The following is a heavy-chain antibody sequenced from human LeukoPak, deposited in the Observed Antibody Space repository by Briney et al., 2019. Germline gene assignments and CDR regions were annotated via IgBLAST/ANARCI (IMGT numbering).Heavy chain of an antibody. J-gene: IGHJ4*02. CDR1: GFTFSSYS. D-gene: IGHD4-17*01. CDR2: ISSSSSYI. CDR3: ARDLAYGDDGL. V-gene: IGHV3-21*01. Sequence: NTGGSLRLSCAASGFTFSSYSMNWVRQAPGKGLEWVAFISSSSSYIFYADSLKGRFTISRDNAKNSLYLQMNSLRADDTAVYYCARDLAYGDDGLWGQGTLVTVSS.